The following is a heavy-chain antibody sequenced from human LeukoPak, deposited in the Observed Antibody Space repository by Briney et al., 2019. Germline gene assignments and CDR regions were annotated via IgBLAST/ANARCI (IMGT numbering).Heavy chain of an antibody. J-gene: IGHJ4*02. V-gene: IGHV3-23*01. D-gene: IGHD3-16*02. CDR2: ISGSGGST. CDR3: AKSSVYDYVWGSYRYALRIGYYFDY. Sequence: QPGGSLRLSCAASGFTFSSYAMSWVRQAPGKGLEWVSAISGSGGSTYYADSVKGRFTISRDNSKNTLYLQMNSLRAEDTAVYYCAKSSVYDYVWGSYRYALRIGYYFDYWGQGTLVTVSS. CDR1: GFTFSSYA.